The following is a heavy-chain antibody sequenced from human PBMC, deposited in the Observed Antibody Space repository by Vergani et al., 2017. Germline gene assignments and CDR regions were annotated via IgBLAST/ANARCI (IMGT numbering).Heavy chain of an antibody. V-gene: IGHV4-4*03. J-gene: IGHJ4*02. D-gene: IGHD2-2*02. CDR3: ATIGYRRWGYYFDY. CDR1: GDSISSNNC. Sequence: QVQLQESGPGLVKPLGTLSLTCAVSGDSISSNNCWTWVRQPPGKGLEWIGEICHTEDTKYSPSLKSRVTVSVDESRNLFSLRLNSVTAADTADYYCATIGYRRWGYYFDYWGQGILVTVSS. CDR2: ICHTEDT.